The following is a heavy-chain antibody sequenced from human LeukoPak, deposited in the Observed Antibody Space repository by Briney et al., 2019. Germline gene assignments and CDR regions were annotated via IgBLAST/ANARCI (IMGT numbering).Heavy chain of an antibody. CDR1: GFTFSSYA. CDR2: ISYDGSNK. V-gene: IGHV3-30-3*01. J-gene: IGHJ4*02. CDR3: ARDRPHFDY. D-gene: IGHD6-6*01. Sequence: PGRSLRLSCAASGFTFSSYAMHWVRQAPGKGLEWVAVISYDGSNKYYADSVKGRFTISRDNSKNTLYLQMNSLRAEDTAVYYCARDRPHFDYWGQGTLVTVS.